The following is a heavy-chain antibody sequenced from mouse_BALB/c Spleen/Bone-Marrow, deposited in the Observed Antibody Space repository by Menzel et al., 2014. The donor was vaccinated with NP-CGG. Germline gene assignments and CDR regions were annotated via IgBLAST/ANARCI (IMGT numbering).Heavy chain of an antibody. D-gene: IGHD1-1*01. V-gene: IGHV1-9*01. CDR3: ARAAVVPYYFDL. CDR2: ILPGSGTA. Sequence: QVQLQQSGAELMKPGASVKISCKATGYTFSNYCIDWVNQRPGHGLEWIGEILPGSGTAKYNEKFKGKATFTADTSSNTAYMQLSSLTYEDSALYYWARAAVVPYYFDLWGQGTTLTVSS. CDR1: GYTFSNYC. J-gene: IGHJ2*01.